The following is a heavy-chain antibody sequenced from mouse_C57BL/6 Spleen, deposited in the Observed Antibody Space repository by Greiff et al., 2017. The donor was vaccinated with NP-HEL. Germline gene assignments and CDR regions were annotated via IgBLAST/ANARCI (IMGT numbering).Heavy chain of an antibody. CDR2: IYPRSGNT. CDR3: ARGGYDGYYQDYFDY. J-gene: IGHJ2*01. D-gene: IGHD2-3*01. CDR1: GYTFTSYG. V-gene: IGHV1-81*01. Sequence: VKLMESGAELARPGASVKLSCKASGYTFTSYGISWVKQRTGQGLEWIGEIYPRSGNTYYNEKFKGKATLTADKSSSTAYMELRSLTSEDSAVYFCARGGYDGYYQDYFDYWGQGTTLTVSS.